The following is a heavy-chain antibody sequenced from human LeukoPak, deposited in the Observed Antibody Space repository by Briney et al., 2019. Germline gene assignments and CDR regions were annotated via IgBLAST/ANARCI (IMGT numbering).Heavy chain of an antibody. Sequence: QAGGSLRLSCAASGFTFDDYAMHWVRQAPGKGLEWVSGISWNSGSIGYADSVKGRFTISRDNAKNSLYLQMNSLRAEDTALYYGEKDRGEPYPIGGGYSSSFDYWGQGTLVTVSS. CDR2: ISWNSGSI. D-gene: IGHD6-13*01. V-gene: IGHV3-9*01. J-gene: IGHJ4*02. CDR1: GFTFDDYA. CDR3: EKDRGEPYPIGGGYSSSFDY.